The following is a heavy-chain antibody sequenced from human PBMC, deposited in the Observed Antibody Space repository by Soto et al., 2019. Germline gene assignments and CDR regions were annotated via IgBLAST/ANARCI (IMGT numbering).Heavy chain of an antibody. D-gene: IGHD3-16*02. CDR1: GGSISSGDYY. V-gene: IGHV4-31*03. CDR2: IHNSGTT. Sequence: QVQLQESGPGLVKPSQTLSLICTVSGGSISSGDYYWSWIRQHPGKDLEWIGYIHNSGTTYYIPPLKCRVTMSVDTSKNQLSLKVTSVTAADTAVYYCARGVTFGGVIAPRFDPWGQGTLVTVSS. J-gene: IGHJ5*02. CDR3: ARGVTFGGVIAPRFDP.